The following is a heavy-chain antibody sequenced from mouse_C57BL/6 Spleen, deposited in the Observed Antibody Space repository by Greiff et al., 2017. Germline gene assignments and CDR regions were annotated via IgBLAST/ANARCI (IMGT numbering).Heavy chain of an antibody. CDR1: GYTFTDYN. Sequence: EVQLQQSGPELVKPGASVKIPCKASGYTFTDYNMDWVKQSHGKSLEWIGDINPNNGGTFYNQKFKGKATLTVDKSSSTAYMELRSLTSEDTAVYYCASLLMIRYAMGYWGQGATVTVSS. D-gene: IGHD2-4*01. CDR3: ASLLMIRYAMGY. V-gene: IGHV1-18*01. CDR2: INPNNGGT. J-gene: IGHJ4*01.